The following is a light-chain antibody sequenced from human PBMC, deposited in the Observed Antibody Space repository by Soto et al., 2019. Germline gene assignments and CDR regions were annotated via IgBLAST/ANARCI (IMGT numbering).Light chain of an antibody. CDR1: QSVISTY. CDR2: GAS. Sequence: EIVLTQSPGTLSLSPGERATLSCRASQSVISTYLAWYQQKPGQAPRLLIYGASSRATGIPDRFSGSGSATDFTLTISRLEPEDFATYYCQQANSFPLTFGGGTKVDIK. CDR3: QQANSFPLT. J-gene: IGKJ4*01. V-gene: IGKV3-20*01.